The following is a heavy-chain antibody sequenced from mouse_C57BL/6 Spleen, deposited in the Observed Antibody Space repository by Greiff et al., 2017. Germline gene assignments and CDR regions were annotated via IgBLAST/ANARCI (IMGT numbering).Heavy chain of an antibody. Sequence: VQLVESGPGLVQPSQSLSITCTVSGFSLTSYGVHWVRQSPGKGLEWLGVIWSGGSTDYNAAFISRLSISKDNSKSQVFFKMNSLQADDTAIYYCARNKDYGSSYHYYAMDYWGQGTSVTVSS. CDR2: IWSGGST. CDR1: GFSLTSYG. D-gene: IGHD1-1*01. V-gene: IGHV2-2*01. CDR3: ARNKDYGSSYHYYAMDY. J-gene: IGHJ4*01.